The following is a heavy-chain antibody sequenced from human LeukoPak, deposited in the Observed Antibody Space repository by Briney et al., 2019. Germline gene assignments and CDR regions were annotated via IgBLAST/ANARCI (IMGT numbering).Heavy chain of an antibody. CDR1: GYSFTSYW. J-gene: IGHJ4*02. CDR3: ARQAPWYDFWSGYYSSSFDY. D-gene: IGHD3-3*01. CDR2: IYPGDSDT. Sequence: GESLKISCKGSGYSFTSYWIGWVRQMPGKGLEWMGIIYPGDSDTRYSPSFQGQVTISADKSISTAYLQWSSLKASGTAMYYCARQAPWYDFWSGYYSSSFDYWGQGTLVTVSS. V-gene: IGHV5-51*01.